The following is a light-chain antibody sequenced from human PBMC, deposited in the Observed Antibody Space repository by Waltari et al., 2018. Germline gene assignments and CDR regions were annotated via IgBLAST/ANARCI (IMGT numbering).Light chain of an antibody. CDR2: GAS. CDR3: QQYGSSVLYT. CDR1: QSLTKRY. V-gene: IGKV3-20*01. J-gene: IGKJ2*01. Sequence: VLTQSPGTLSLSPGERATLSCRASQSLTKRYLAWYQQKPGQDPRLLIYGASSRAADIPDRFSGSGSGTDFTLTISRLEPEDFAVYYCQQYGSSVLYTFGQGTKLEIK.